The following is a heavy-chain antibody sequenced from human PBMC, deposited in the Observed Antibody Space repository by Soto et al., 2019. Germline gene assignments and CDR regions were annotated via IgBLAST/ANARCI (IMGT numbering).Heavy chain of an antibody. Sequence: GGSLRLSCTASGFSFSTHAMSWVRQAPGKGLEWVSSISSGGTTTFYAASVEGRFTISRDKSKNTLYLQMNSLRADDTAVYYCAREGGSIGGWFGRKFDSWGQGTQVTVSS. CDR1: GFSFSTHA. CDR3: AREGGSIGGWFGRKFDS. CDR2: ISSGGTTT. J-gene: IGHJ4*02. D-gene: IGHD6-19*01. V-gene: IGHV3-23*01.